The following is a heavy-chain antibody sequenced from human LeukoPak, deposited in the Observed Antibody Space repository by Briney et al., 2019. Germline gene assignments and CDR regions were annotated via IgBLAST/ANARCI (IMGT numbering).Heavy chain of an antibody. CDR2: ISGSGGST. CDR3: ATQGRSAILGI. D-gene: IGHD3-3*01. CDR1: GFTFNNYA. Sequence: GGSLRLSCAASGFTFNNYAMTWVRQAPGKGLEWVSSISGSGGSTYYADSVKGRFTISRDNAKNSLYLQMNSLRAEDTAAYYCATQGRSAILGIWGQGTMVTVSS. V-gene: IGHV3-23*01. J-gene: IGHJ3*02.